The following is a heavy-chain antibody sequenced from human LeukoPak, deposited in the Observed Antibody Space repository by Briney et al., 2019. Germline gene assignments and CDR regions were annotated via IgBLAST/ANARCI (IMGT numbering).Heavy chain of an antibody. V-gene: IGHV1-18*01. J-gene: IGHJ6*03. Sequence: ASVKVSCKASGYTFTSYGISWVRQAPGQGLEWMGWISAYNGNTNYAQKLQGRVTMTTDTSTSTAYMELRSLRSDDTAVYYCARDTQYCSGGSCYPYYYYYYYMDVWGKGTTVTVSS. D-gene: IGHD2-15*01. CDR3: ARDTQYCSGGSCYPYYYYYYYMDV. CDR2: ISAYNGNT. CDR1: GYTFTSYG.